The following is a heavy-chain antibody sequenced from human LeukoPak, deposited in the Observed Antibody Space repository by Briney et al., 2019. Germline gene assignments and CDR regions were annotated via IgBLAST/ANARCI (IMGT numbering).Heavy chain of an antibody. CDR1: GFTFSDYY. D-gene: IGHD3-10*01. CDR2: ISSSGSSI. CDR3: ARRPYGSGSYPDS. Sequence: MSGGSLRLSCAASGFTFSDYYMSWIRQAPGKGLEWVSYISSSGSSIYYADSVKGRFTISRDNAKNSLYLQMSSLRVEDTAVYYCARRPYGSGSYPDSWGQGTLVTVSS. V-gene: IGHV3-11*04. J-gene: IGHJ5*01.